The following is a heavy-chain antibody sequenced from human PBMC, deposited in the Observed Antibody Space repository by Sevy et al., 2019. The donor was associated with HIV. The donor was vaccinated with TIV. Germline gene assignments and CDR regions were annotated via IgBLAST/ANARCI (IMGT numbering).Heavy chain of an antibody. CDR2: IKSEIDGGAL. CDR3: ITDPEYRGYDEEVINYYYYGMDV. V-gene: IGHV3-15*01. J-gene: IGHJ6*02. Sequence: GGSLRLSCAASGFTFSSAWMSWVRQAPGKGLEWVGRIKSEIDGGALDYAAPVKGRFSISREDSKNTVYLQMKSLKTEDTDVYYCITDPEYRGYDEEVINYYYYGMDVWGQGTTVTVSS. D-gene: IGHD5-12*01. CDR1: GFTFSSAW.